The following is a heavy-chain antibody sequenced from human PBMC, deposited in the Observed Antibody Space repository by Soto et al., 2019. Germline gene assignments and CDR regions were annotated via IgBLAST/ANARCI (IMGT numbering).Heavy chain of an antibody. Sequence: SPSLKSRVTISLDASKNQFSLNLTSVTAADTAVYYCANYSSGGYYFEYWGQGILVTVSS. CDR3: ANYSSGGYYFEY. D-gene: IGHD5-12*01. J-gene: IGHJ4*02. V-gene: IGHV4-59*01.